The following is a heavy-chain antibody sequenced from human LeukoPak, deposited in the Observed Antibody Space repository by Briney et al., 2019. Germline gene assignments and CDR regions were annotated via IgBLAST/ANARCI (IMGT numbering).Heavy chain of an antibody. D-gene: IGHD3-22*01. CDR2: IIPIFGTA. J-gene: IGHJ5*02. CDR1: GGTFSSYA. Sequence: GASVKVSCKASGGTFSSYAISWVRQAPGQGLEWMGGIIPIFGTANYAQKFQGRVTITADESTSTAYMELSSLRSEDTAVYYCARDPQWYYDSSGSDPWGQGTLVTVSS. V-gene: IGHV1-69*13. CDR3: ARDPQWYYDSSGSDP.